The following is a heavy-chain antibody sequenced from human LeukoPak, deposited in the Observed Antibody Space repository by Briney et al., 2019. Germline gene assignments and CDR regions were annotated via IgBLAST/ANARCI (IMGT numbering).Heavy chain of an antibody. D-gene: IGHD2-2*01. V-gene: IGHV5-51*01. CDR2: IYPGCSDT. J-gene: IGHJ4*02. CDR1: AYSFTTYW. Sequence: EALKIFCRGAAYSFTTYWIGWLLQKPPENLLGWVVIYPGCSDTRYSPSFQGQDTMSADKSLNTAYLQWSSLKASDCTIYYRERRQGFSSTSCPPDCWGQGNLVTVSP. CDR3: ERRQGFSSTSCPPDC.